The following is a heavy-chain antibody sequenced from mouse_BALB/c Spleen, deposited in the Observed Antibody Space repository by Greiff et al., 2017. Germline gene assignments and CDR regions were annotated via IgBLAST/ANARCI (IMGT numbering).Heavy chain of an antibody. D-gene: IGHD2-14*01. CDR1: GFNIKDTY. J-gene: IGHJ2*01. CDR3: ALYRYDYFDC. V-gene: IGHV14-3*02. Sequence: VQLKQSGAELVKPGASVKLSCTASGFNIKDTYMHWVKQRPEQGLEWIGRIDPANGNTKYDPKFQGKATITADTSSNTAYLQLSSLTSEDTAVYYCALYRYDYFDCWGQGTTLTVSS. CDR2: IDPANGNT.